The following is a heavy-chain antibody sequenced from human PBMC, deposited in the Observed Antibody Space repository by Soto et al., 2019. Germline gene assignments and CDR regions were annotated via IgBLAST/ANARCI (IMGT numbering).Heavy chain of an antibody. Sequence: QVQLVQSGAEVKKPGASVKVSCKTSGYTFTSNAMHWVRQAPGQRLEWMGWINAGNGDTKYSQKFQGRVTITRDTSAGTADMEVSSRRSEDTAVYYCARDSGGLLVYWGQGTLVTVSS. CDR1: GYTFTSNA. CDR2: INAGNGDT. CDR3: ARDSGGLLVY. D-gene: IGHD6-19*01. V-gene: IGHV1-3*01. J-gene: IGHJ4*02.